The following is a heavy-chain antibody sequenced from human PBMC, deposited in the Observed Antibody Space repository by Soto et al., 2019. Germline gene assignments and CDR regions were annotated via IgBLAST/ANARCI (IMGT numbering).Heavy chain of an antibody. CDR3: ARSWGGHRDIDY. CDR2: ISPNSGGT. Sequence: ASVKVSCKASGYTFTAYYIHWVRQAPGHGLEWMGFISPNSGGTQFAPKFQGLVTMTGDTSLSTVYMDLSRLRSDGTAVYYFARSWGGHRDIDYWGQGTLVTVSS. D-gene: IGHD7-27*01. CDR1: GYTFTAYY. V-gene: IGHV1-2*04. J-gene: IGHJ4*02.